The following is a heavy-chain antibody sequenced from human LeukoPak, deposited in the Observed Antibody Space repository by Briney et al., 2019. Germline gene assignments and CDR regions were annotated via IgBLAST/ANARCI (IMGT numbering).Heavy chain of an antibody. D-gene: IGHD3-9*01. CDR3: AKDRPPDYDLLTVYLHH. J-gene: IGHJ4*02. CDR2: IRYDGSNK. CDR1: GFTFSNYG. V-gene: IGHV3-30*02. Sequence: GGSLRLSCAASGFTFSNYGMHWVRQAPGKGLEWVAFIRYDGSNKYYADSVKGRFTISRDNSKNTLYLQMNSLRAEDTAVYYCAKDRPPDYDLLTVYLHHWGQGTLVTVSS.